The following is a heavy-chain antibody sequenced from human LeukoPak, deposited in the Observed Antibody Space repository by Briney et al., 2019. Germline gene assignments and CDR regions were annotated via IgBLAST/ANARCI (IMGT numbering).Heavy chain of an antibody. V-gene: IGHV4-34*01. D-gene: IGHD1-14*01. CDR2: INHSGST. J-gene: IGHJ5*02. CDR3: ARHKNRASWFDP. Sequence: SETLSLTCAVYGGSFSGYYWSWIRQPPGKGLEWIGEINHSGSTNYNPSLKSRVTISVDTSKNQFSLKLGSVTAADTAVYYCARHKNRASWFDPWGQGTLVTVSS. CDR1: GGSFSGYY.